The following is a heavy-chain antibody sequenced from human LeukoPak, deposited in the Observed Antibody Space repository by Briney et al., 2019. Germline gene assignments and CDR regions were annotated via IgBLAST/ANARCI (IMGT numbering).Heavy chain of an antibody. J-gene: IGHJ3*02. CDR3: ASPPSDTAMATHDAFDI. V-gene: IGHV1-2*06. Sequence: VAAVKVSCMASGYTFTGYYMHWVRQAPRQGLEWMGRINPNSGGTNYAQKFQGRVTMTRDTSISTAYMELSRLRSDDTAVYYCASPPSDTAMATHDAFDIWGQGTMVTVSS. D-gene: IGHD5-18*01. CDR2: INPNSGGT. CDR1: GYTFTGYY.